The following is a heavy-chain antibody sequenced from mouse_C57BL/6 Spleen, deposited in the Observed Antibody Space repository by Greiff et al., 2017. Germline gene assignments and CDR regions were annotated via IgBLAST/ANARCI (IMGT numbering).Heavy chain of an antibody. CDR1: GYAFSSSW. CDR3: ANRLYYFDY. CDR2: ICPGDGDT. V-gene: IGHV1-82*01. J-gene: IGHJ2*01. Sequence: QVQLQQSGPVLVKPGASVKISCKASGYAFSSSWMNWVKQRPGKGLEWIGRICPGDGDTNYNGKFKGKATMTADKSSSTAYMQLSSLTSEDSAVYFCANRLYYFDYWGQGTTLTVSS.